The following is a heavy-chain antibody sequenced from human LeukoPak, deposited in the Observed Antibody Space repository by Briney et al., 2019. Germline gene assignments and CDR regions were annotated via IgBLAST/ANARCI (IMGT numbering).Heavy chain of an antibody. D-gene: IGHD3-22*01. Sequence: ASVKVSCKASGYTFTSYGISWVRQAPGQGLEWMGWISAYNGNTNYAQKLQGRVTMTTDTSTSTAYMELRSLRSDDTAVYYCARVGYYESSGYYEYWGQGTLVTVSS. CDR3: ARVGYYESSGYYEY. CDR2: ISAYNGNT. J-gene: IGHJ4*02. V-gene: IGHV1-18*01. CDR1: GYTFTSYG.